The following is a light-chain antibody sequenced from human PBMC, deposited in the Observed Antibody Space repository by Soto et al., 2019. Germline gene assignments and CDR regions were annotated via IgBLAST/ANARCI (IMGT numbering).Light chain of an antibody. V-gene: IGLV2-8*01. Sequence: QSALTQPPSASGSPGQSVTISCTGTSSDVGGYNYVSWYQQYPGKAPKLMIYEVSKRPSGVPDRFSGSTSGNTASLTVSGLQTEDEADYYCCSYAGSNSLLFGGGTKLTVL. CDR1: SSDVGGYNY. CDR2: EVS. CDR3: CSYAGSNSLL. J-gene: IGLJ2*01.